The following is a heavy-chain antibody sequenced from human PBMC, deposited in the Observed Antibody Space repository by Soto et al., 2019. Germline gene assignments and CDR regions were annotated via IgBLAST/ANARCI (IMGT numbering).Heavy chain of an antibody. D-gene: IGHD3-10*01. CDR1: GGSISSYY. J-gene: IGHJ6*02. CDR3: ARDHITMVRGFYYYYGMDV. Sequence: SETLSLTCTVSGGSISSYYWSWIRQPPGKGLEWIGYIYYSGSTNYNPSLKSRVTISVDTSKNQFSLKLSSVTAADTAVYYCARDHITMVRGFYYYYGMDVWGQGTXVTVSS. CDR2: IYYSGST. V-gene: IGHV4-59*01.